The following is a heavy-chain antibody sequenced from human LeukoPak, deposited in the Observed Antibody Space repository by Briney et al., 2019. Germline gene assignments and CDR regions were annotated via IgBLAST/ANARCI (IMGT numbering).Heavy chain of an antibody. CDR1: GFSFSDYY. J-gene: IGHJ4*02. D-gene: IGHD3-10*01. Sequence: GGSLRLSCAASGFSFSDYYMNWIRQAPGKGLEWVSYISGSNSYTNYADSVKGRFTISRDNAKNSLYLQMISLRADDTAVYYCARALGGYYSDYWGQGALVTVSS. CDR3: ARALGGYYSDY. CDR2: ISGSNSYT. V-gene: IGHV3-11*03.